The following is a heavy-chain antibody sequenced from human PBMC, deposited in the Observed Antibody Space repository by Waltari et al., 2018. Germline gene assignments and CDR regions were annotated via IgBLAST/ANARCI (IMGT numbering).Heavy chain of an antibody. CDR3: ARANTIFGVVRTWYYMDV. CDR2: SNKSGST. V-gene: IGHV4-34*01. CDR1: GGSFSGYY. D-gene: IGHD3-3*01. Sequence: QVQLQQWGAGLLKPSETLSLTCVVYGGSFSGYYWSWIRQPQGTGLVWIGESNKSGSTNPKPSVKSRVTISIDPSKNQIYLKLGSVTAADTAVYYCARANTIFGVVRTWYYMDVWGKGTTVTVSS. J-gene: IGHJ6*03.